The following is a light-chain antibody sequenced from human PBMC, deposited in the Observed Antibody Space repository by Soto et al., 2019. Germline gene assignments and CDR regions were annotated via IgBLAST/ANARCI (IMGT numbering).Light chain of an antibody. CDR3: QQYNNWPRT. CDR1: QSVSSN. V-gene: IGKV3-15*01. Sequence: IVMTQYPATLSVSPGERATLSCRASQSVSSNLAWYQQKAGQAPRLLIYGASTRATGIPARFSGSGSGTEFTLTISGLQSEDFAVYYCQQYNNWPRTFCQRSKV. CDR2: GAS. J-gene: IGKJ1*01.